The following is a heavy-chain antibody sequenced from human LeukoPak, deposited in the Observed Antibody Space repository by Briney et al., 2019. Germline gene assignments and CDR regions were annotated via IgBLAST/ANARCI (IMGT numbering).Heavy chain of an antibody. CDR1: GFTFSSYS. Sequence: GGSLRLSCAASGFTFSSYSMNWVRQAPGKGLEWVSYISSSGSTIYYAHSVKGRFTISRDNAKNSLYLQMNSLRAEDTAVYYCATQPEYYYDSSGYYSTPFDYWGQGTLVTVSS. CDR3: ATQPEYYYDSSGYYSTPFDY. J-gene: IGHJ4*02. V-gene: IGHV3-48*04. D-gene: IGHD3-22*01. CDR2: ISSSGSTI.